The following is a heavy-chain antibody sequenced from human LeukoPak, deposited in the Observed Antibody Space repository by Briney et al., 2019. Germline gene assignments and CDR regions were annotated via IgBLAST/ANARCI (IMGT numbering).Heavy chain of an antibody. D-gene: IGHD2-15*01. J-gene: IGHJ4*02. CDR1: GYTFTGYY. CDR3: ARDKYCGEGTCYYLLFDY. V-gene: IGHV1-2*02. CDR2: INPNGGVT. Sequence: GASVKVSCKASGYTFTGYYMHWVRQAPGQGLEWMGWINPNGGVTRYAQRFQGRITMTRDTSINTAYMELSRLRFDDTAVYYCARDKYCGEGTCYYLLFDYWGQGSLVTVSS.